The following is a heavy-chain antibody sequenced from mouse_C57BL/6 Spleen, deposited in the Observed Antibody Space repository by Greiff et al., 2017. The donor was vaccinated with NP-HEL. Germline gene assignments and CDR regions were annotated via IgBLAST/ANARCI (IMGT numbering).Heavy chain of an antibody. CDR1: GYSITSGYY. D-gene: IGHD2-5*01. J-gene: IGHJ3*01. V-gene: IGHV3-6*01. Sequence: VQLKESGPGLVKPSQSLSLTCSVTGYSITSGYYWNWIRQFPGNKLEWMGYISYDGSNNSNPSLKNRISITRDTSKNQFFLKLNSVTTEDTATYYCARANYSNPVRFAYWGQGTLVTVSA. CDR3: ARANYSNPVRFAY. CDR2: ISYDGSN.